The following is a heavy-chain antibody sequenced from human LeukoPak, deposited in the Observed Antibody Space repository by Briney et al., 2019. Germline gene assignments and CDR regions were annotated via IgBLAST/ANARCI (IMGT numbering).Heavy chain of an antibody. D-gene: IGHD3-3*02. CDR2: ISSNGGST. CDR3: TRPYLEWSLKFYMDV. V-gene: IGHV3-64*01. J-gene: IGHJ6*03. Sequence: GGSLRLSCAASGFTFSSYAMHWVRQAPGKGLEYVSAISSNGGSTYYANSVKGRFTISRDNSKNTLYLQMGSLRSEDTALYYCTRPYLEWSLKFYMDVWGKGTTVTVSS. CDR1: GFTFSSYA.